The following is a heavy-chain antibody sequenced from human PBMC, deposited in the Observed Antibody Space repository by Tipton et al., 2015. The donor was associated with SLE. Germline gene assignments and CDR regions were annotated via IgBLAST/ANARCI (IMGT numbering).Heavy chain of an antibody. CDR3: AREFAVTAVTPGYFEY. J-gene: IGHJ4*02. D-gene: IGHD4-11*01. CDR1: AGSMNSHY. V-gene: IGHV4-59*11. Sequence: GLVKPSETLSLACTVSAGSMNSHYWTWIRQPPGKGLEWIGHIYYRGSTSYNPSLKSRVTISVDTSKNRFSLKLRSVTAADTAVYYCAREFAVTAVTPGYFEYWGQGTLATVSS. CDR2: IYYRGST.